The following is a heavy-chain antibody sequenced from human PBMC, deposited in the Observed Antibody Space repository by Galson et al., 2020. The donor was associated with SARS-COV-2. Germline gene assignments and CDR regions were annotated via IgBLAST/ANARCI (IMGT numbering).Heavy chain of an antibody. D-gene: IGHD3-22*01. CDR3: ARVKIYDSSGYYYAHFDY. V-gene: IGHV1-2*02. Sequence: ASVKVPCKASGYTFTGYYMHWVRQAPGQGLEWMGWINPNSGGTNYAQKFQGRVTMTRDTSISTAYMELSRLRSDDTAVYYCARVKIYDSSGYYYAHFDYWGQGTLVTVSS. CDR1: GYTFTGYY. CDR2: INPNSGGT. J-gene: IGHJ4*02.